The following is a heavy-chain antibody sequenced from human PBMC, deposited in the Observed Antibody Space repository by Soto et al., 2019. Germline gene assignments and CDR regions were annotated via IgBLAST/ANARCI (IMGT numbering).Heavy chain of an antibody. CDR2: IIPFFGTP. J-gene: IGHJ4*02. D-gene: IGHD2-15*01. CDR1: GYTFDSYA. Sequence: QVQLVQSGAEVKKPGSSVKVSCKGSGYTFDSYAFSWVRQAPGQGLEWVGGIIPFFGTPNYAQKFQGRVTISADKSTSTAYMELVSLTSEDTAVYFCARDKGANYSHLQYWGQGTLITVSS. V-gene: IGHV1-69*06. CDR3: ARDKGANYSHLQY.